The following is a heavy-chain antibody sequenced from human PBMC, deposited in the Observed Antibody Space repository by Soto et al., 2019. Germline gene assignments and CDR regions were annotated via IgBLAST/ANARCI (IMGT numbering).Heavy chain of an antibody. J-gene: IGHJ4*02. CDR1: GFTFSNYA. CDR2: LNGSGGST. Sequence: EVQLSESGGGLVQPGGSRRLSCAASGFTFSNYAMTWVRQAPGKGLAWVSGLNGSGGSTSSADSVKGRFAISRDNSKNTLYLQMNNLRDGDTGVYYCARGFSAGKGSPPDFWGQGTLVTVSS. V-gene: IGHV3-23*01. D-gene: IGHD3-10*01. CDR3: ARGFSAGKGSPPDF.